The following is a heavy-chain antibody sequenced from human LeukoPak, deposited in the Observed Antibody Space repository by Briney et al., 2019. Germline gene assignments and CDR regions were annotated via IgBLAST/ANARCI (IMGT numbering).Heavy chain of an antibody. J-gene: IGHJ6*03. CDR1: GFTFSSYA. V-gene: IGHV3-64*01. Sequence: GGSLRLSCAASGFTFSSYAMHWVRQAPGKGLEYVSAISSNGGSTYYANSVKGRFTISRDNSKNTLYLQMGSLRAEDMAVYYCARDPHGYRKYYYYMDVWGKGTTVTVSS. CDR2: ISSNGGST. CDR3: ARDPHGYRKYYYYMDV. D-gene: IGHD5-12*01.